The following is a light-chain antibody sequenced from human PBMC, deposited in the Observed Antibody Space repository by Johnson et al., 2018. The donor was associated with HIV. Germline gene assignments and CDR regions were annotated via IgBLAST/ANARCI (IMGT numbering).Light chain of an antibody. Sequence: QSVLTKPPSVSAAPGQRVNISCSGNISNIESYFVSWYQQLPGAAPTLLIYEDNKRPSGIPDRFSGSKSGATATLGITGLQPGDEADYYCGIWDASLSPLYVFGSGTTITVL. CDR2: EDN. V-gene: IGLV1-51*02. CDR3: GIWDASLSPLYV. J-gene: IGLJ1*01. CDR1: ISNIESYF.